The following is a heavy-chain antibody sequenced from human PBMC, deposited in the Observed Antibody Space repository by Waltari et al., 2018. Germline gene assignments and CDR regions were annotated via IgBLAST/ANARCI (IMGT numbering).Heavy chain of an antibody. V-gene: IGHV4-34*01. CDR3: ARVGDYDFWSGYPGV. Sequence: QVQLQQWGAGLLKPSETLSLTCAVYGGSFSGYYWSWIRQPPGKGLEWIGEINHSGSTNYNPSLKSRVTISVDTSKNQFSLKPSSVTAADTAVYYCARVGDYDFWSGYPGVWGKGTTVTISS. CDR1: GGSFSGYY. J-gene: IGHJ6*04. D-gene: IGHD3-3*01. CDR2: INHSGST.